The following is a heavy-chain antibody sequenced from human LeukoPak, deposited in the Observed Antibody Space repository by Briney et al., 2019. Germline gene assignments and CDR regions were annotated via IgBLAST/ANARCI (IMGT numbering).Heavy chain of an antibody. CDR2: ISGGGGST. Sequence: PGGSLRLSCAASGFTFSSYAMSWVRQAPGKGLKWVSGISGGGGSTYYADSVKGRFTISRDNSKNTLYLQMNSLRVEDTAVYFCAKLSRLRGAGYFDDWGQGTLITVSS. CDR3: AKLSRLRGAGYFDD. V-gene: IGHV3-23*01. CDR1: GFTFSSYA. D-gene: IGHD3-16*01. J-gene: IGHJ4*02.